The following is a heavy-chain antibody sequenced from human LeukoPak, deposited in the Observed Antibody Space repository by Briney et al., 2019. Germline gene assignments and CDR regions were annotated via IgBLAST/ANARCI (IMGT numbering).Heavy chain of an antibody. J-gene: IGHJ4*02. CDR2: IYYSGST. V-gene: IGHV4-39*01. CDR3: ARGRPIYGSGSYYNDY. D-gene: IGHD3-10*01. Sequence: SETLSLTCTVSGGSISSSSYYWGWIRQPPGKGLEWIGSIYYSGSTYYNPSLKSRVTISVDTSKNQFSLKLSSVTAADTAVYYCARGRPIYGSGSYYNDYWGQGTLVTVSS. CDR1: GGSISSSSYY.